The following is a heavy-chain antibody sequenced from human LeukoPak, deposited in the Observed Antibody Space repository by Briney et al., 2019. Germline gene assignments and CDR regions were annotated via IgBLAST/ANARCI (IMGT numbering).Heavy chain of an antibody. V-gene: IGHV1-58*02. CDR1: GFTFTSSA. CDR3: AADPRGDIAVVPAAIGGGYYYYGMDV. J-gene: IGHJ6*02. D-gene: IGHD2-2*02. CDR2: IVVGSGNT. Sequence: ASVKVSRKASGFTFTSSAMQWVRQARGQRLEWIGWIVVGSGNTNYAQKFQERVTITRDMSTSTAYMEPSSLRSEDTAVYYCAADPRGDIAVVPAAIGGGYYYYGMDVWGQGTTVTVSS.